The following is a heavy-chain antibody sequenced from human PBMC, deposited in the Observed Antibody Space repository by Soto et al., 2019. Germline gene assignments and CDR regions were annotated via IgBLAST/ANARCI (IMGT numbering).Heavy chain of an antibody. CDR1: GYSFTTYW. CDR2: IDPTDSYT. V-gene: IGHV5-10-1*01. J-gene: IGHJ4*02. D-gene: IGHD3-22*01. CDR3: ARLTRSYDSSGHHIFDF. Sequence: GESLKISCQGSGYSFTTYWISWVRQMPGKGLECMGRIDPTDSYTDYSPSFEGHVTMSVDRSINTAYLEWSSLKASDSAMYYCARLTRSYDSSGHHIFDFRGLGTLVPVSS.